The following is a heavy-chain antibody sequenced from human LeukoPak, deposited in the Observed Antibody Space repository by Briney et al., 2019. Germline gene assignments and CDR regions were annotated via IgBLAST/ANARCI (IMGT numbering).Heavy chain of an antibody. J-gene: IGHJ4*02. CDR2: ISSSSSYI. V-gene: IGHV3-21*04. CDR3: ARDYYDSSGYCEFDY. Sequence: PGGSLRLSCAASGFTFSSYSMNWVRQAPGKGLEWVSSISSSSSYIYYADSVKGRFTISRDNAKNSLYLQVNSLRAEDTAVYYCARDYYDSSGYCEFDYWGQGTLVTVSS. CDR1: GFTFSSYS. D-gene: IGHD3-22*01.